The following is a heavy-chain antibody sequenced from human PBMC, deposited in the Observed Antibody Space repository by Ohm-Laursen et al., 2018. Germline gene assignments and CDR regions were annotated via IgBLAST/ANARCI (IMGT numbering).Heavy chain of an antibody. Sequence: SLRLSCAASGFTFSSYSMNWVRQAPGTGLEWVSSISSSSSYIYYADSVKGRFTISRDNAKNSLYLQMNSLRAEDTAVYYCARDLYGSYYFDYWGQGTLVTVSS. CDR2: ISSSSSYI. D-gene: IGHD1-26*01. J-gene: IGHJ4*02. CDR3: ARDLYGSYYFDY. CDR1: GFTFSSYS. V-gene: IGHV3-21*01.